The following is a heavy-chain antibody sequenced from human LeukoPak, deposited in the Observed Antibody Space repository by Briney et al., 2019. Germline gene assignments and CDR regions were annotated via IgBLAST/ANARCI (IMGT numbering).Heavy chain of an antibody. V-gene: IGHV3-21*01. CDR1: GFTFSSYS. D-gene: IGHD6-19*01. J-gene: IGHJ5*02. CDR2: ISSSSSYI. CDR3: ARDRQWSHWFDP. Sequence: GGSLRLSCAASGFTFSSYSMTWVRQAPGKGLEWVSSISSSSSYIYYADSVKGRFTISRDNAKNSLYLQMNSLRAEDTAVYYCARDRQWSHWFDPWGQGTLVTVSS.